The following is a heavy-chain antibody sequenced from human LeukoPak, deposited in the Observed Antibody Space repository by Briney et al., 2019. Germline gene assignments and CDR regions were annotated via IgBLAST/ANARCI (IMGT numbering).Heavy chain of an antibody. CDR2: VWYDGSNK. J-gene: IGHJ4*02. CDR3: ARDRGSGQYSREIDY. V-gene: IGHV3-30*07. Sequence: GGSLRLSCAASGFTFSSYPMHWVRQAPGKGLEWVSVVWYDGSNKFYADSVKGRFTISRDNSKNTLYLQMNSLRAEDTAVYYCARDRGSGQYSREIDYWGQGTQVTVSS. D-gene: IGHD3-10*01. CDR1: GFTFSSYP.